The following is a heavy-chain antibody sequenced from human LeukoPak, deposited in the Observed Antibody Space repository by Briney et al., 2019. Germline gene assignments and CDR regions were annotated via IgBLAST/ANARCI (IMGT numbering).Heavy chain of an antibody. CDR2: ISGDGGST. CDR3: ARESETSGWYDY. CDR1: GFIFA. V-gene: IGHV3-43*02. J-gene: IGHJ4*02. Sequence: GGSLRLSCAAPGFIFAIHWVRQAPGKGLEWVSLISGDGGSTFYADSVRGRFTTSRDSTRKSLSLQMSSLRSEDTALYYCARESETSGWYDYWGQGTLVTVSS. D-gene: IGHD6-19*01.